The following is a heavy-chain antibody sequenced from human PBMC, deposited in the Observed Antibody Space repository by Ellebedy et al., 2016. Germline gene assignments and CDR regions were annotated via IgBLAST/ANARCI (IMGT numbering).Heavy chain of an antibody. Sequence: GGSLRLSCAASGFTFSSYSMNWVRQAPGKGLEWVSSISSSSSYIYYADSVKGRFTISRDNAKNSLYLQVNSLRAEDTAVYYCARSIPPVGTFHWGQGTLVTVSS. CDR1: GFTFSSYS. CDR3: ARSIPPVGTFH. V-gene: IGHV3-21*01. D-gene: IGHD6-13*01. J-gene: IGHJ4*02. CDR2: ISSSSSYI.